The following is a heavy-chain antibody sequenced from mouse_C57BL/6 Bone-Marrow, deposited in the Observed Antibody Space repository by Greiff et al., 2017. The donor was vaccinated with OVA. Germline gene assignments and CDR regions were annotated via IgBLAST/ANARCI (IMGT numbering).Heavy chain of an antibody. J-gene: IGHJ2*01. Sequence: QVKLMESGAELVRPGTSVKMSCKASGYTFTNYWIGWAKQRPGHGLEWIGDIYPGGGYTNYNEKFKGKATLTADKSSSTAYMQFSSLTSEDSAIYYCARWGPYDYDVGDYFDYWGQGTTLTVSS. CDR3: ARWGPYDYDVGDYFDY. V-gene: IGHV1-63*01. CDR2: IYPGGGYT. CDR1: GYTFTNYW. D-gene: IGHD2-4*01.